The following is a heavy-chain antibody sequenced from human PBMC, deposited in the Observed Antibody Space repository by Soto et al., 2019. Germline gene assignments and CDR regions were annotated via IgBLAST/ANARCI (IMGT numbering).Heavy chain of an antibody. J-gene: IGHJ4*02. CDR2: VIPMVGMS. CDR1: GGTFNFYS. D-gene: IGHD3-10*01. CDR3: ATNYGSGSAHFDY. Sequence: QVQLVQSGAEVKKPGSSVKVSCTASGGTFNFYSISWVRQAPGQGLEWVGRVIPMVGMSEYAQKFQGRVTITAAKSTSTAYMNLRSLRSEDTAVYYCATNYGSGSAHFDYWGQGTLVTVSS. V-gene: IGHV1-69*02.